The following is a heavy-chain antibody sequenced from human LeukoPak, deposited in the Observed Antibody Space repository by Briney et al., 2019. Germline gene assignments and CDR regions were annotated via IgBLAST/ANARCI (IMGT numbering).Heavy chain of an antibody. D-gene: IGHD2-21*02. J-gene: IGHJ6*02. Sequence: GGSLRLSCAASGFPFSSYGMHWVRQAPGKGLEWVAVIWYDGSNKYYAESVKGRFTISRDNSKNTLYLQMNSLRGEDTAIYYCARHRRAVTVYYGMDVWGQGTTVTVSS. CDR2: IWYDGSNK. CDR3: ARHRRAVTVYYGMDV. CDR1: GFPFSSYG. V-gene: IGHV3-33*01.